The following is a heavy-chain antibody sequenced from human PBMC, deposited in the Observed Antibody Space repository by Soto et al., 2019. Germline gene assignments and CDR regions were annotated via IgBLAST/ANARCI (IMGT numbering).Heavy chain of an antibody. CDR3: ARALEQLAWFDP. D-gene: IGHD6-6*01. CDR1: GGSISSGAYF. V-gene: IGHV4-30-4*01. J-gene: IGHJ5*02. CDR2: IYYSGNT. Sequence: QVQLQESGPGLVKPSQTLSLTCTVSGGSISSGAYFWTWVRQPPGKGLEWIGCIYYSGNTYYNPSLKSRVTISVDTSKNQVSLKVNSVTAADTAVYYCARALEQLAWFDPWGQGTLVTVTS.